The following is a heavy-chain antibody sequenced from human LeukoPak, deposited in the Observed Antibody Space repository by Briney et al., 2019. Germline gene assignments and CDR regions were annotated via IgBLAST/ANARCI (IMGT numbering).Heavy chain of an antibody. CDR1: GFTFTSSA. V-gene: IGHV1-58*02. CDR3: AAIEYYYDSSGYYEPMKY. Sequence: ASVKVPCKASGFTFTSSAMQWVRQARGQRLEWIGWIVVGSGNTNYAQKFQERVTITRDMSTSTAYMELSSLRSEDTAVYYCAAIEYYYDSSGYYEPMKYWGQGTLVTVSS. D-gene: IGHD3-22*01. CDR2: IVVGSGNT. J-gene: IGHJ4*02.